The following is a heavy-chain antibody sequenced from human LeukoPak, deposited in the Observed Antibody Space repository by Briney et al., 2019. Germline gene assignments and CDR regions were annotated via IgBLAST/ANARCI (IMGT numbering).Heavy chain of an antibody. V-gene: IGHV4-34*01. CDR2: INHSGST. J-gene: IGHJ6*03. Sequence: ETLSLTCAVYGGSFSGYYWSWIRQPPGKGLEWIGEINHSGSTNYNPSLKSRVTISVDTSKNQFSLKLSSVTAADTAVYYCARREYQLTDYYYYYYMDVWGKGTTVTVSS. D-gene: IGHD2-2*01. CDR1: GGSFSGYY. CDR3: ARREYQLTDYYYYYYMDV.